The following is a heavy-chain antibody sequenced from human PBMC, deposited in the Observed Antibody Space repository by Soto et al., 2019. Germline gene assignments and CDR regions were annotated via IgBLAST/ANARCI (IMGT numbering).Heavy chain of an antibody. J-gene: IGHJ4*02. D-gene: IGHD2-15*01. CDR1: GFSLSTSGVG. CDR2: IYWNVEK. V-gene: IGHV2-5*01. CDR3: AHRRCSGGSCYFDY. Sequence: QISLKESGPTLVKPTETLTLTCSFSGFSLSTSGVGVGWIRQPPGTALEWLGMIYWNVEKRYSPSLTNRLTITKDTSKNQVVLTLTDMDPEDTGTYFCAHRRCSGGSCYFDYWGQGTLVTVSS.